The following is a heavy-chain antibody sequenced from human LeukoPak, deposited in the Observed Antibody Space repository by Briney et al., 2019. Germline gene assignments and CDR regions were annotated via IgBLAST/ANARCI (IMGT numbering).Heavy chain of an antibody. J-gene: IGHJ5*02. D-gene: IGHD1-26*01. CDR1: GYTFTAYY. CDR3: ARDNSVGDYAWWFDP. V-gene: IGHV1-46*01. CDR2: INPSGGTT. Sequence: ASVKVSCKASGYTFTAYYMHWVRQAPGQGLEWMGLINPSGGTTRYAQKFQGRVTMTRDLSTSTDYMELSSLRSDDTAVYFCARDNSVGDYAWWFDPWGQGTLVTVSS.